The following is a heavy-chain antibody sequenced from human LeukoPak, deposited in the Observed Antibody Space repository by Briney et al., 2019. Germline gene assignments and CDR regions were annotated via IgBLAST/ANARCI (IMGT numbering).Heavy chain of an antibody. CDR1: GGSTSSGDYY. CDR2: IYYSGST. D-gene: IGHD3-22*01. CDR3: ARDGYYYDSSGYYPAGVFDY. J-gene: IGHJ4*02. Sequence: SETLSLTCTVSGGSTSSGDYYWSWIRQPPGKGLEWIGYIYYSGSTCYNPSLKSRVTISVDTSKNQFSLKLSSVTAADTAVYYCARDGYYYDSSGYYPAGVFDYWGQGTLVTVSS. V-gene: IGHV4-30-4*01.